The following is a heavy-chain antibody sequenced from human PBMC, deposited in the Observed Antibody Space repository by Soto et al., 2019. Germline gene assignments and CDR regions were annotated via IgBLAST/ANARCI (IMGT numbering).Heavy chain of an antibody. J-gene: IGHJ6*02. CDR1: GGSISSNY. Sequence: SETLSLTCIVSGGSISSNYWSWIGQAPGKGLEWIGYIYYTGSTNFNPSLKNRVIISVDTSKNQFSLKLSSVTAADTAVYYCARSYPNTIFGVVPSRGLDVWGPGTTVTVSS. CDR3: ARSYPNTIFGVVPSRGLDV. V-gene: IGHV4-59*01. CDR2: IYYTGST. D-gene: IGHD3-3*01.